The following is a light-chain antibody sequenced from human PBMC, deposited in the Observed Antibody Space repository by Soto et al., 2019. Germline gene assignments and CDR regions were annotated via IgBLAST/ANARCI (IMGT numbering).Light chain of an antibody. V-gene: IGLV1-44*01. Sequence: QSVLTQPPSVSGTPGHKVSISRSGSTSNLGGNTVNWYQQLPGTAPKLLIYTNNQRPSGVPDRFSGSKTGTSASLAISDLRSEDEADFYCAAWDDSLNAVVFGGGTKLTVL. CDR1: TSNLGGNT. CDR2: TNN. CDR3: AAWDDSLNAVV. J-gene: IGLJ2*01.